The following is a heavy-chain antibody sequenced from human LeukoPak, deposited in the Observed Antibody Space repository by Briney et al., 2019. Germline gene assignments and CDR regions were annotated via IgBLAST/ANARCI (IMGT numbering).Heavy chain of an antibody. J-gene: IGHJ4*02. CDR2: TYYSGST. D-gene: IGHD3-10*01. CDR1: GGSISSSSYY. Sequence: ASETLSLTCTVSGGSISSSSYYWGWIRQPPVKGLEWIGSTYYSGSTYYNPSLKSRVTISVDTSKNQFSLKLSSVTAADTAVYYCARGPSMVPPYFDYWGQGTLVTVSS. V-gene: IGHV4-39*01. CDR3: ARGPSMVPPYFDY.